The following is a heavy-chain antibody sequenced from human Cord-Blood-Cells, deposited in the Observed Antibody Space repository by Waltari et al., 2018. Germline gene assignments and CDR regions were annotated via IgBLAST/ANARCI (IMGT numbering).Heavy chain of an antibody. J-gene: IGHJ4*02. D-gene: IGHD1-1*01. V-gene: IGHV4-39*01. Sequence: QLQLQESRPGLVKPSGTLSLTCTVSGGSISSSSYYWGWIRQPPGEGLEWIGGIDYSGSTYHNPSLKGRVAMSVDTPKGQFSLKLSSVTAADTAVYYCTTLLPVPPCDYWGQGTLVTVSS. CDR2: IDYSGST. CDR3: TTLLPVPPCDY. CDR1: GGSISSSSYY.